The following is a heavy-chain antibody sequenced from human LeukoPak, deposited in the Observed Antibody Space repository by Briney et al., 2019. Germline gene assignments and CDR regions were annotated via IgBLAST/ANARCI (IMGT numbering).Heavy chain of an antibody. CDR2: INHSGST. J-gene: IGHJ4*02. V-gene: IGHV4-34*01. Sequence: SETLSLTCAVYGGSFSGYYWSWIRQPPGKGLEWIGEINHSGSTNYNPSLKSRVTISVDTSKNQFSLKLSSVTAADTAVYYCARGRTRGRRITMVRGVLDYWGQGTLVTVSS. CDR3: ARGRTRGRRITMVRGVLDY. CDR1: GGSFSGYY. D-gene: IGHD3-10*01.